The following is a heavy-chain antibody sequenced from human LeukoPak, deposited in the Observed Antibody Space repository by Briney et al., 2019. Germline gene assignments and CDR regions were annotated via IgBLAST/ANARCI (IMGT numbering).Heavy chain of an antibody. CDR3: AREVEEMGFDY. CDR2: IYYSGST. Sequence: SETLSLTCTVSGGSISSSNYYWGWIRQPPGKGLEWIGYIYYSGSTNYNPSLKSRVTISVDTSKNQFSLKLSSVTAADTAVYYCAREVEEMGFDYWGQGTLVTVSS. J-gene: IGHJ4*02. D-gene: IGHD2-15*01. V-gene: IGHV4-61*01. CDR1: GGSISSSNYY.